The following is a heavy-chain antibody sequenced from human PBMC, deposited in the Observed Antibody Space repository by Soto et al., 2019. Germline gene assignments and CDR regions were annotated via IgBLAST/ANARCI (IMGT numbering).Heavy chain of an antibody. CDR2: IYYSGST. Sequence: SETLSLTCTVPGGSISSYYWSWIRQPPGKGLEWIGYIYYSGSTNYNPSLKSRVTISVDTSKNQFSLKLSSVTAADTAVYYCASRKSSPYFDYWGQGTLVTVSS. CDR1: GGSISSYY. D-gene: IGHD3-10*01. J-gene: IGHJ4*02. V-gene: IGHV4-59*08. CDR3: ASRKSSPYFDY.